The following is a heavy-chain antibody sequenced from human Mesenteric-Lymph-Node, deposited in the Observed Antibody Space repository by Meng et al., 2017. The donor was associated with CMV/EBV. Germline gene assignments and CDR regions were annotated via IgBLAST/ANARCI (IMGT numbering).Heavy chain of an antibody. CDR3: ARDRVGTMVRGVISRVFDY. Sequence: TFSSYAISWGRQAPGQGLEWMGGIIPIFGTANYAQKFQGRVTITADKSTSTAYMELSSLRSEDTAVYYCARDRVGTMVRGVISRVFDYWGQGTLVTVSS. J-gene: IGHJ4*02. CDR2: IIPIFGTA. V-gene: IGHV1-69*06. D-gene: IGHD3-10*01. CDR1: TFSSYA.